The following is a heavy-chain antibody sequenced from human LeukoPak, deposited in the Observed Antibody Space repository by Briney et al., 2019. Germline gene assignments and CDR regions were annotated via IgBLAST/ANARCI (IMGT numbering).Heavy chain of an antibody. J-gene: IGHJ3*02. CDR3: ARGWTSSVAGTGAFDI. V-gene: IGHV4-34*01. Sequence: SETLSLTCALYGGSFSGYYWSWIRQPPGKGLEWIGEINHIGSTNYNPSLKSRVTTSVDTSKNQFSLKLSSVTAADTAVYYCARGWTSSVAGTGAFDIWGQGTMVTVSS. CDR2: INHIGST. CDR1: GGSFSGYY. D-gene: IGHD6-19*01.